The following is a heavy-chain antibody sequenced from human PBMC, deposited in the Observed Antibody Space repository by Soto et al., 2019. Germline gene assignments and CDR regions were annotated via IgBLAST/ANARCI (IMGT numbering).Heavy chain of an antibody. V-gene: IGHV3-11*01. D-gene: IGHD3-10*01. CDR2: ISSSGSTI. Sequence: GGSLRLSCAASGFTFSDYYMSWIRQAPGKGLEWVSYISSSGSTIYYADSVKGRFTISRDNAKNSLYLQMNSLRAEDTAVYYCARDRSFDYYGSGSYFSGYMDVWGKGTTVTVSS. CDR1: GFTFSDYY. J-gene: IGHJ6*03. CDR3: ARDRSFDYYGSGSYFSGYMDV.